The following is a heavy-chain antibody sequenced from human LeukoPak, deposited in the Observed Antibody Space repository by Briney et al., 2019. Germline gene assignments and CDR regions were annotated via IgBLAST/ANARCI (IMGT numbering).Heavy chain of an antibody. CDR3: ARDAGSDYNFDY. D-gene: IGHD4-11*01. Sequence: GGSLRLSCAASGFTFSRYAMHWVRQAPGKGLEWVAVISYDGNTKFFTDSVKGRFTISRDNSKNTLSLPMISLRAEDTAMYYCARDAGSDYNFDYWGQGTLVTVSS. V-gene: IGHV3-30*04. CDR2: ISYDGNTK. J-gene: IGHJ4*02. CDR1: GFTFSRYA.